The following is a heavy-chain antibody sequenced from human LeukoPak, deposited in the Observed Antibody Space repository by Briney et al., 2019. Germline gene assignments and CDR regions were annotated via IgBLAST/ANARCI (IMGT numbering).Heavy chain of an antibody. D-gene: IGHD6-13*01. J-gene: IGHJ3*02. Sequence: SETLSLTCTVSGGSISSSSYYWGWIRQPPGKGLEWIGNIYYSGSTYYNPSLKSLFTISLDTSKNQFSLKVSSVTAADTAVYYCARDSAAAAGYNGAFDIWGQGTMVTVSS. V-gene: IGHV4-39*07. CDR3: ARDSAAAAGYNGAFDI. CDR1: GGSISSSSYY. CDR2: IYYSGST.